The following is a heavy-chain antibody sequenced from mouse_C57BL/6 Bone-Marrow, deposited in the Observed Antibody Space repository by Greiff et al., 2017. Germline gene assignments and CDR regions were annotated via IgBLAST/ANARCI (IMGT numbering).Heavy chain of an antibody. J-gene: IGHJ3*01. CDR1: GYTFTSYW. CDR3: DRSGAAQAGGFAY. V-gene: IGHV1-64*01. Sequence: VQLQQPGAELVKPGASVKLSCKASGYTFTSYWMHWVKQRPGQGLEWIGMIHPKSGSTNYNEKFKSKATLTVDKSSSTAYMQLSSLTSEDSAVYYCDRSGAAQAGGFAYGVRGTRVTVTA. D-gene: IGHD3-2*02. CDR2: IHPKSGST.